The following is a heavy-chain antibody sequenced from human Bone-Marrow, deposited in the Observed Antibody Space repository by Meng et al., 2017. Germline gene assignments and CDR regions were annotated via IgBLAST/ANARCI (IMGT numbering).Heavy chain of an antibody. CDR3: ARDADWVIFDH. J-gene: IGHJ4*02. V-gene: IGHV3-74*01. D-gene: IGHD3-9*01. Sequence: GESLKISCVASGFTFSSYWMHWVRQDPGKGLVWVSRIDTDGSTTNYADSVKGRFTISRDNAKNTLYLQMNSLRAEDTAVYYCARDADWVIFDHWGQGALVTVSS. CDR2: IDTDGSTT. CDR1: GFTFSSYW.